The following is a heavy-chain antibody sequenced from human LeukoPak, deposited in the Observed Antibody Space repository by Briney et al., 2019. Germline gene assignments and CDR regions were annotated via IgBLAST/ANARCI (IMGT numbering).Heavy chain of an antibody. D-gene: IGHD3-10*01. CDR2: INHSGST. CDR3: ARRFPTRSKPRGLNWFDP. Sequence: PSETLSLTCAVYGGSFSGYYWSWIRQPPGKGLEWIGEINHSGSTNYNPSLKNRVTISVDTSKNQFSLKLSSVTAADTAVYYCARRFPTRSKPRGLNWFDPWGQGTLVTVSS. V-gene: IGHV4-34*01. J-gene: IGHJ5*02. CDR1: GGSFSGYY.